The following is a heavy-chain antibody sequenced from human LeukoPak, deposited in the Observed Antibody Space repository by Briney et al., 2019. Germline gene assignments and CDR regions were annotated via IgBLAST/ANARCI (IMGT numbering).Heavy chain of an antibody. CDR2: IIPIFGTA. J-gene: IGHJ4*02. Sequence: GASVKVSCKASGGTFSSYAISWVRQAPGQGFEWMGGIIPIFGTANCAQKFQGRVTMTRDTSISTAYMELSRLRSDDTAVYYCARDLSMVRGIGILYYFDYWGQGTLVTVSS. CDR3: ARDLSMVRGIGILYYFDY. V-gene: IGHV1-69*05. CDR1: GGTFSSYA. D-gene: IGHD3-10*01.